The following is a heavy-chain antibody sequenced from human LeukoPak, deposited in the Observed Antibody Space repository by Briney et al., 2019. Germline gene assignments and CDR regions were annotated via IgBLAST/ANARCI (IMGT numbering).Heavy chain of an antibody. Sequence: SDTLSLTCPVSGSSISSSSYYWGWILQPPGKGLAWLGSIYYSGSTYYNPSLKSRVTIPVDTSKNQFSLKLSSVTAADTAVYYCARSGDIVVVRGWFDPWGQGTLVTVSS. CDR2: IYYSGST. CDR3: ARSGDIVVVRGWFDP. CDR1: GSSISSSSYY. J-gene: IGHJ5*02. D-gene: IGHD2-2*01. V-gene: IGHV4-39*01.